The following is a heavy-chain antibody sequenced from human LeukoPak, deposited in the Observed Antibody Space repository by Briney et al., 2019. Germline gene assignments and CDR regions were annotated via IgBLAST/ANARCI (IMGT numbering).Heavy chain of an antibody. J-gene: IGHJ4*02. CDR3: ARLWFGELLGDY. CDR2: INHSGST. D-gene: IGHD3-10*01. Sequence: SETLSLTCAVYGGSFSGYYWSWIRQPPGKGLEWIGEINHSGSTNYNPSLKSRVTISVDTSKNQFSLKLSSVTAADTAVYYCARLWFGELLGDYWGQGTLVTVSS. V-gene: IGHV4-34*01. CDR1: GGSFSGYY.